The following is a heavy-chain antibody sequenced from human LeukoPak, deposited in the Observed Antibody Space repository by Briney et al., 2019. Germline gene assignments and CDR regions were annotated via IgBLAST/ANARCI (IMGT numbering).Heavy chain of an antibody. J-gene: IGHJ3*02. V-gene: IGHV4-38-2*02. CDR3: ARESNYDFWSGSRGAFDI. D-gene: IGHD3-3*01. CDR1: GYSISSGYY. Sequence: SETLSLTCAVSGYSISSGYYWGWIRQPPGKGLERIGNIYHSGSTYYNPSLKSRVTISVDTSKNQFSLKLSSVTAADTAVYYCARESNYDFWSGSRGAFDIWGQGTMVTVSS. CDR2: IYHSGST.